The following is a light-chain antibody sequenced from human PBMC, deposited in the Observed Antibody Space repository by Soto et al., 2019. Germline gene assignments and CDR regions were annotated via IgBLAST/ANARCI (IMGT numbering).Light chain of an antibody. J-gene: IGLJ1*01. CDR3: SSYTSSSTYV. CDR2: DVS. Sequence: QSALTQPASVSGSPGQSITISCTGTSSDVGGYNYVSWYQEHPGKAPKLMIYDVSNRPSGVSNRFSGSKSGNTASLIISGLQAEDEADCYCSSYTSSSTYVFGTGTKLTVL. V-gene: IGLV2-14*01. CDR1: SSDVGGYNY.